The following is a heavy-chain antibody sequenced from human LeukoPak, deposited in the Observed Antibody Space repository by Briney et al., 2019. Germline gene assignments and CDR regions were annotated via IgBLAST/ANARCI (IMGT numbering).Heavy chain of an antibody. J-gene: IGHJ4*02. CDR3: ASGYYDSSGYPFDY. Sequence: SVKVSCKASGGTLSSYAISWVRQAPGQGLEWMGGIIPIFGTANYAQKFQGRVTITTDESTSTAYMELSSLRSEDTAVYYCASGYYDSSGYPFDYWGQGTLVTVSS. D-gene: IGHD3-22*01. V-gene: IGHV1-69*05. CDR2: IIPIFGTA. CDR1: GGTLSSYA.